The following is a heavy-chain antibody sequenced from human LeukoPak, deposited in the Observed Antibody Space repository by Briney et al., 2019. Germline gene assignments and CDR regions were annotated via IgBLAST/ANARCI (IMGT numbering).Heavy chain of an antibody. V-gene: IGHV3-23*01. CDR2: MSGSGGST. CDR1: GFTFSSYA. J-gene: IGHJ4*02. CDR3: AKDAGYCSGGSCYYFDY. Sequence: GGSLRLSCAASGFTFSSYAMSWVRQAPGKGLEWVSAMSGSGGSTYYADSVKGRFTISRDNSKNTLYLQMNSLRAEDTAVYYCAKDAGYCSGGSCYYFDYWGQGTLVTVSS. D-gene: IGHD2-15*01.